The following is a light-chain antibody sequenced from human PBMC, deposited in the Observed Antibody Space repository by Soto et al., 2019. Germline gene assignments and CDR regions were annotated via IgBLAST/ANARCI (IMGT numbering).Light chain of an antibody. Sequence: EIVLTQSPASLSLSPGERATLSCRASQSVSSYLAWYQQKPGQAPRLLIYDASNRATGIPARFSGSGSGTDFTLTISSIEPEDFAVYYCQQRSNWPPYTFGQGTKLQIK. V-gene: IGKV3-11*01. CDR2: DAS. CDR1: QSVSSY. CDR3: QQRSNWPPYT. J-gene: IGKJ2*01.